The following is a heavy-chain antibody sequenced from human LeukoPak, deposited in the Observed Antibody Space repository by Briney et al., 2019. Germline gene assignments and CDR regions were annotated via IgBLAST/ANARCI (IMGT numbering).Heavy chain of an antibody. D-gene: IGHD6-13*01. CDR2: INPSGGST. J-gene: IGHJ5*02. V-gene: IGHV1-46*01. Sequence: ASVKVSCKASGYTFTSYYMHWVQQAPGQGLEWMGIINPSGGSTSYAQKFQGRVTMTRDTSTSTVYMEPSSLRSEDTAVYYCARMYSSSWYAGWFDPWGQGTLVTVSS. CDR1: GYTFTSYY. CDR3: ARMYSSSWYAGWFDP.